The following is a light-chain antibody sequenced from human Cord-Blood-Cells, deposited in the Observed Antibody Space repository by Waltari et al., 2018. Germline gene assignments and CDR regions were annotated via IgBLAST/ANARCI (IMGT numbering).Light chain of an antibody. J-gene: IGLJ3*02. CDR2: DVT. Sequence: QSALTQPRSVSGSPGQSVTISYPRTSSEVGGYYNVPWYQQHPGQAPKLMIYDVTQRPSGVPDRFSGSKSGDTASLTSSGLQAEDEADYYCCSYAGSYPWVFGGGTKLTVL. V-gene: IGLV2-11*01. CDR3: CSYAGSYPWV. CDR1: SSEVGGYYN.